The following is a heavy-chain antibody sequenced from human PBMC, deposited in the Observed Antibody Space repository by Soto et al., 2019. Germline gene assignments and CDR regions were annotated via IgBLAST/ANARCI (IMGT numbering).Heavy chain of an antibody. CDR2: IIPIFGTA. CDR3: AVGSGDIVPTGMKPFDP. D-gene: IGHD5-12*01. V-gene: IGHV1-69*12. J-gene: IGHJ5*02. CDR1: GGTFSNYA. Sequence: QVQLVQSGAEVKKPGSSVKVSCKASGGTFSNYAISWVRQAPGQGLEWMGGIIPIFGTANYAQKIQGRVTITADESTNTDYMELNSLRSEDTAICYWAVGSGDIVPTGMKPFDPWGQGTLVNVS.